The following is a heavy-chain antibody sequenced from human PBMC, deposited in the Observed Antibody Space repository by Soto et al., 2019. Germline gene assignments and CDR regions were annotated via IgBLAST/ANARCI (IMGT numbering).Heavy chain of an antibody. D-gene: IGHD3-22*01. Sequence: SVKVSCKASGGTFSSYAISWVRQAPGQGLEWMGGIIPIFGTANYAQKFQGRVTITADESTSTAYMELSSLRSEDTAVYYCARVPYYYDSSGYSFDYWGQGTLVTVSS. V-gene: IGHV1-69*13. CDR2: IIPIFGTA. CDR3: ARVPYYYDSSGYSFDY. J-gene: IGHJ4*02. CDR1: GGTFSSYA.